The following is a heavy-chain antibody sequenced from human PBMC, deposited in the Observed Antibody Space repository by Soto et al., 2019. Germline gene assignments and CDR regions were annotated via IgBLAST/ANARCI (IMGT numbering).Heavy chain of an antibody. CDR3: ARDAAPAYYYYMDV. J-gene: IGHJ6*03. V-gene: IGHV4-59*01. CDR2: IYYSGST. CDR1: GGSISSYY. Sequence: NPSETLSLTCTVSGGSISSYYWSWIRQPPGKGLEWIGYIYYSGSTNYNPSLKSRVTISVDTSKNQFSLKLSSVTAADTAVYYCARDAAPAYYYYMDVWGKGTTVTVSS.